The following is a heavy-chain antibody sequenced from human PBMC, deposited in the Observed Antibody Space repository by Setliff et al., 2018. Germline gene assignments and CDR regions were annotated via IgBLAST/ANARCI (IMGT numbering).Heavy chain of an antibody. V-gene: IGHV3-11*04. CDR2: MSNSGGTI. J-gene: IGHJ6*03. CDR1: GFTFSDYY. Sequence: PGGSLRLSCAASGFTFSDYYMNWIRQAPGKGLEWVSYMSNSGGTIYYADSVKGRFTISRDNAKNALYLQMDSLRAEDTAVYYCARGPTIFGAIYYMDVWGKGTTVTVSS. CDR3: ARGPTIFGAIYYMDV. D-gene: IGHD3-3*01.